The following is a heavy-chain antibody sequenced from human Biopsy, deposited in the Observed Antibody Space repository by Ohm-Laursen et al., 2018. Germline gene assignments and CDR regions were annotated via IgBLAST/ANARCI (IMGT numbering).Heavy chain of an antibody. CDR2: IFYSGTT. J-gene: IGHJ6*02. Sequence: GTLSLTCTVSGGSVNTYNFYWTWIRQPPGKGLEWIGYIFYSGTTKYNPSLERRVRVSLDTANNQFSLKLRSVTAADTATYYCARAYYYGAGSFYSPWMEVWGQRTTVSVS. V-gene: IGHV4-61*01. CDR1: GGSVNTYNFY. D-gene: IGHD3-10*01. CDR3: ARAYYYGAGSFYSPWMEV.